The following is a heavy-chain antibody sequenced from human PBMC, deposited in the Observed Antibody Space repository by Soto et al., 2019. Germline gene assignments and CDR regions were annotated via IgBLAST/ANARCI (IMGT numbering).Heavy chain of an antibody. D-gene: IGHD3-10*01. CDR2: IYHSGST. Sequence: NPSETLSLTCAVSGGSISSGGYSWSWIRQPPGKGLEWIGYIYHSGSTYYNPSLKSRVTISVDRSKNQFSLKLSSVTAADTAVYYCARVKYYYGSGSHKNRNWFDPWGQGTLVTVSS. CDR1: GGSISSGGYS. CDR3: ARVKYYYGSGSHKNRNWFDP. V-gene: IGHV4-30-2*01. J-gene: IGHJ5*02.